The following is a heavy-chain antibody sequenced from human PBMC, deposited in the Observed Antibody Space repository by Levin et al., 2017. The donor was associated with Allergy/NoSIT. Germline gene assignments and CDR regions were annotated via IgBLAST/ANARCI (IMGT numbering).Heavy chain of an antibody. CDR1: GFSLSNARMG. D-gene: IGHD2-2*02. Sequence: SGPTLVKPTETLTLTCTVSGFSLSNARMGVSWIRQPPGKALEWLAHIFSNDEKSYSTSLKSRLTISKDTSKSQVVLTMTNMDPVDTATYYCARSRRVPAAIWRSIYYGMDVWGQGTTVTVSS. V-gene: IGHV2-26*01. CDR3: ARSRRVPAAIWRSIYYGMDV. J-gene: IGHJ6*02. CDR2: IFSNDEK.